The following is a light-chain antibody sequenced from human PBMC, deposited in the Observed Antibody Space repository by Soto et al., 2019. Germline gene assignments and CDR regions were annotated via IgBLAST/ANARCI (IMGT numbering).Light chain of an antibody. V-gene: IGLV2-11*01. CDR3: CSYAGRYTDVI. CDR2: DVS. J-gene: IGLJ2*01. Sequence: QSALTQPRSVSESPGQSVTISCTGTSSDVGAYNYVAWYQQHPGKAPKVMIYDVSKRPSGVPDRFSGSKSGNTASLTISGLQAEDEADYYGCSYAGRYTDVIFGGGTKLTVL. CDR1: SSDVGAYNY.